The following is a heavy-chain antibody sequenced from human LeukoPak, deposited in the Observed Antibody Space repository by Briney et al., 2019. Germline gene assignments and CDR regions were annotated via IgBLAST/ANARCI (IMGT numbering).Heavy chain of an antibody. CDR1: GGSFSGYY. J-gene: IGHJ4*02. CDR3: ARGGWSSSGRKGLSID. CDR2: INHSGST. D-gene: IGHD6-13*01. Sequence: SETLSLTCAVYGGSFSGYYWSWIRQPPEKGLEWIGEINHSGSTNYNPSLKSRVTISVDTSKNQFSLKLSSVTAADTAVYYCARGGWSSSGRKGLSIDWGQGTLVTVSS. V-gene: IGHV4-34*01.